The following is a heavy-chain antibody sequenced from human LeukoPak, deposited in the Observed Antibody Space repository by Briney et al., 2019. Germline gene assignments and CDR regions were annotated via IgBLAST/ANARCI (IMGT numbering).Heavy chain of an antibody. CDR1: SGSINNHY. J-gene: IGHJ4*02. V-gene: IGHV4-59*11. D-gene: IGHD5-18*01. Sequence: SETLSLTCIVSSGSINNHYWSWIRQPPGKGLEWIGYIYDSWNTNYNPSLKSRVTISIDTSKNQFSLNLTSVTAADTAVYYCARDQIGYGLDYWGQGTLVTVSS. CDR2: IYDSWNT. CDR3: ARDQIGYGLDY.